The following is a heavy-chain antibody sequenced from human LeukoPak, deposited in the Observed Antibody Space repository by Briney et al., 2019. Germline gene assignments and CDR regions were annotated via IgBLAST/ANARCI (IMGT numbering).Heavy chain of an antibody. CDR1: GYSFTSYW. D-gene: IGHD6-13*01. V-gene: IGHV5-51*01. CDR3: ARTHSSSWYRRIYYFDY. J-gene: IGHJ4*02. CDR2: IYPGDSDT. Sequence: GESLKISCKGSGYSFTSYWIGWVRQMPGKGLELMGIIYPGDSDTRYSPSFQGQVTISADKSISTAYLQWSSLKASDTAMYYCARTHSSSWYRRIYYFDYWGQGTLVTVSS.